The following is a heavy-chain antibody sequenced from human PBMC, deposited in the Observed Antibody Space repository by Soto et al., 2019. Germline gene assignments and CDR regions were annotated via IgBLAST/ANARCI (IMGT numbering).Heavy chain of an antibody. Sequence: AETLSLTCTVSGGSIISSSYYCGWIRQPPWNGLELIGSIYYSGSTYYNPSLKSRVTISVDTSKNQFSLKLSSVTAADTAVYYCARQAPLGDYWGQGTLVTV. CDR3: ARQAPLGDY. V-gene: IGHV4-39*01. D-gene: IGHD3-10*01. J-gene: IGHJ4*02. CDR2: IYYSGST. CDR1: GGSIISSSYY.